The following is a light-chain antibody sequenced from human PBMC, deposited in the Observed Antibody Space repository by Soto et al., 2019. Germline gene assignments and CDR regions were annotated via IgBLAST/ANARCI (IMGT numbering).Light chain of an antibody. V-gene: IGKV2-28*01. J-gene: IGKJ4*01. CDR3: KQALQTPLT. CDR2: LGS. Sequence: IEMIQSPLSLAVTPGEPASISCRSSQSLLHRTGRNYLAWYLKKPGQSPQLLIYLGSNRASGVPDRFSGSGSGTYFTLKISGVEAEDVGIYYCKQALQTPLTFGGGTKVEIK. CDR1: QSLLHRTGRNY.